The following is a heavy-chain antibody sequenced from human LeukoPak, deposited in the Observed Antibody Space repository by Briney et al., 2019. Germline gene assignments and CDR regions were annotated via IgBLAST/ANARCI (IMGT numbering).Heavy chain of an antibody. CDR3: ARFSGSYCDY. CDR2: IHHSGST. J-gene: IGHJ4*02. CDR1: GYSISSGYY. Sequence: PSETLSLTCTVSGYSISSGYYWGWIRQPPGKGLEWIGSIHHSGSTNYNPSLKSRVTISLDTSKNQFSLKLSSVTAADTAVYYCARFSGSYCDYWGQGTLVTVSS. V-gene: IGHV4-38-2*02. D-gene: IGHD3-10*01.